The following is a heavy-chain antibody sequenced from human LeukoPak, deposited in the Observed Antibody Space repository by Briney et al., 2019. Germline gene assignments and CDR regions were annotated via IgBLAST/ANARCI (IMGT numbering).Heavy chain of an antibody. CDR2: IKQDGSEK. D-gene: IGHD5-24*01. Sequence: HAGGSLRLSCAASGFTFSSYWMSWVRQAPGKGLEWVANIKQDGSEKYYVDSVKGRFTISRDNAKNSLYLQMNSLRAEDTAVYYCGGVGWLQFSFDYWGQGTLVTVSS. J-gene: IGHJ4*02. CDR1: GFTFSSYW. V-gene: IGHV3-7*01. CDR3: GGVGWLQFSFDY.